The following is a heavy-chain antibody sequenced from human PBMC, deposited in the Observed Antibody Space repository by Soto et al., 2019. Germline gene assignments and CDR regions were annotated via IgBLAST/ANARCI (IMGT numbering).Heavy chain of an antibody. V-gene: IGHV3-30-3*01. CDR3: ARDQDHYYDSSGYYPY. CDR1: GFTFSSYA. J-gene: IGHJ4*02. D-gene: IGHD3-22*01. CDR2: ISYDGSNK. Sequence: GGSLRLSCAASGFTFSSYAMHWVRQAPGKGLEWVAVISYDGSNKYYADSVKGRFTISRDNSKNTLYLQMNSLRAEDTAVYYCARDQDHYYDSSGYYPYWGQGTLVTVYS.